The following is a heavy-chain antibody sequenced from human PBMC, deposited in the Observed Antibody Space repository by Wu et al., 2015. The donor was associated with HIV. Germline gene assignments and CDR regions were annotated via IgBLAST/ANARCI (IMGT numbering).Heavy chain of an antibody. CDR2: INPNSGGT. D-gene: IGHD6-19*01. CDR3: ARGEYSSGWYGGFDY. Sequence: QVQLVQSGAEVKKPGASVKVSCKASGYTFTGYYMHWLRQAPGQGPEWMGWINPNSGGTNFAQKFRGRVTMTRDTSISTAYMELSRLRSDDTAVYYCARGEYSSGWYGGFDYWGQGTLVTVSS. J-gene: IGHJ4*02. V-gene: IGHV1-2*02. CDR1: GYTFTGYY.